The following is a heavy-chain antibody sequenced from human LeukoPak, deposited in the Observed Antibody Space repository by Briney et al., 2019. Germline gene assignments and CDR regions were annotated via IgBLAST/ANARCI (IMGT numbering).Heavy chain of an antibody. CDR2: IDYSGST. Sequence: SQTLSLTCTVSGGSISSGGYYWSWIRRHPGRGLEWIGYIDYSGSTYYNPSLKSRVTISVDRSKNQFSLKLSSVTAAYTAVYYCARGSRITMVRGAIAKNWYFDLWGRGTLVTVSS. J-gene: IGHJ2*01. D-gene: IGHD3-10*01. V-gene: IGHV4-31*03. CDR3: ARGSRITMVRGAIAKNWYFDL. CDR1: GGSISSGGYY.